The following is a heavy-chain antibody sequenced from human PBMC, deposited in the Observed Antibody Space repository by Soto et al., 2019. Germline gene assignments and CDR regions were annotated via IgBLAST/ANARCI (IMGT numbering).Heavy chain of an antibody. V-gene: IGHV4-34*01. CDR2: INHSGST. D-gene: IGHD1-7*01. CDR1: GGSFSGYY. Sequence: SETLSLTCAVYGGSFSGYYWSWIRQPPGKGLEWIGEINHSGSTNYNPSLKSRVTISVDTSKNQFSLKLSSVTAADTAVYYCARRGDSNWNYVYKFDYWGQGTLVTVSS. J-gene: IGHJ4*02. CDR3: ARRGDSNWNYVYKFDY.